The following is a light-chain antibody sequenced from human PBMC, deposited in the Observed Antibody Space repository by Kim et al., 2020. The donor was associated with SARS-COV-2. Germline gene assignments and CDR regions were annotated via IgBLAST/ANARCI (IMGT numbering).Light chain of an antibody. Sequence: EIAMTQSPATLSVSPGESATLSCRASQSVSRNLAWYQQRGGQAPRLLIYGASTRATGVPDRFSGSGSATEFTLTISSLQSEDFAVYYCQQYNNCSALTFGEGTKVDIK. J-gene: IGKJ4*01. CDR3: QQYNNCSALT. V-gene: IGKV3-15*01. CDR2: GAS. CDR1: QSVSRN.